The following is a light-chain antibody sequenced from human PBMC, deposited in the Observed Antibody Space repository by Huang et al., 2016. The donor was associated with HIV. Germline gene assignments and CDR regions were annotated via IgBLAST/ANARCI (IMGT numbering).Light chain of an antibody. CDR3: QQYFNPPVT. Sequence: DIVMTQSPDSLAVSLGERATINCKSSQSVLSGNNKNYLTWFKQKSGQPPKLLIYWASTRESGVPDRCRGSGSRTDFTLTINNLQPEDVAVYYCQQYFNPPVTFGPGTKVHVK. CDR1: QSVLSGNNKNY. J-gene: IGKJ3*01. V-gene: IGKV4-1*01. CDR2: WAS.